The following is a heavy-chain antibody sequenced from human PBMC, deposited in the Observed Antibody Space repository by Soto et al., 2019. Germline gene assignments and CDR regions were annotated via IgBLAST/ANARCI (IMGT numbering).Heavy chain of an antibody. V-gene: IGHV1-3*01. CDR3: ASSYTNYALIDYYYYGMDV. CDR2: INAGNGNT. Sequence: ASVKVSCKASGYTFTSYAMHWVRQAPGQRLEWMGWINAGNGNTKYSQKFQGRITITRDTSASTAYMELSSLRSEDTAVYYCASSYTNYALIDYYYYGMDVWGQGTTVTVS. J-gene: IGHJ6*02. D-gene: IGHD4-4*01. CDR1: GYTFTSYA.